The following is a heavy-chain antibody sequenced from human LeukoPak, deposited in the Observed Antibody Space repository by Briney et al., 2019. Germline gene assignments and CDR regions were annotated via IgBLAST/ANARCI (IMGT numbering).Heavy chain of an antibody. CDR3: ARGLGADSSGYYGMDV. CDR2: MNPNSGNT. D-gene: IGHD3-22*01. J-gene: IGHJ6*02. CDR1: GYTFTSYD. V-gene: IGHV1-8*01. Sequence: ASVKVSCKASGYTFTSYDINWVRQATGQGLEWMGWMNPNSGNTGYAQKFQGRVTMTRNTSTSTAYMELSSLRSEDTAVYYCARGLGADSSGYYGMDVWGQGTTVTVSS.